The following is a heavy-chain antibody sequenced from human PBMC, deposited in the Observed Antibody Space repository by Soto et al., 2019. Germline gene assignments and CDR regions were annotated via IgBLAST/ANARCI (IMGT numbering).Heavy chain of an antibody. CDR3: VKDGSLEVPGVPLEEYFFDH. V-gene: IGHV3-30*18. D-gene: IGHD3-3*01. J-gene: IGHJ4*02. Sequence: QVQLVESGGGVVQAGKSLRLSCAASGFTFSAYGMHWVRQAPGKGLEWVAVISYNGRNMYYVDSVKGRFSVSRDDSKNPVYLQMDSVRPEDTAVYYCVKDGSLEVPGVPLEEYFFDHWGQGTLVSVSS. CDR2: ISYNGRNM. CDR1: GFTFSAYG.